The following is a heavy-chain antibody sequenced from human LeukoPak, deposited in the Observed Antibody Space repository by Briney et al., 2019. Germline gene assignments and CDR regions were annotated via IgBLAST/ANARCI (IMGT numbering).Heavy chain of an antibody. D-gene: IGHD3-10*01. Sequence: ASVKVSCKASGGTFSSYAISWVRQAPGQGLEWMGGIIPIFGTASYAQKFQGRVTITADESTSTAYMELSSLRSEDTAVYYCARRAGSGSYYKTWGQGTLVTVSS. CDR3: ARRAGSGSYYKT. J-gene: IGHJ4*02. V-gene: IGHV1-69*13. CDR2: IIPIFGTA. CDR1: GGTFSSYA.